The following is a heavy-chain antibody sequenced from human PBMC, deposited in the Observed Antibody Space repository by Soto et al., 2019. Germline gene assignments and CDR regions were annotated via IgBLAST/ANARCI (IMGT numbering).Heavy chain of an antibody. D-gene: IGHD3-3*01. J-gene: IGHJ6*02. CDR3: ARDNILGILYGGMDV. Sequence: TLSLTCTVSGGSISSGGYYWSWIRQHPGKGLEWIGYIYYSGSTYYNPSLKSRVTISVDTSKNQFSLKLSSVTAADTAVYYCARDNILGILYGGMDVWGQGTTVTVSS. CDR1: GGSISSGGYY. V-gene: IGHV4-30-4*08. CDR2: IYYSGST.